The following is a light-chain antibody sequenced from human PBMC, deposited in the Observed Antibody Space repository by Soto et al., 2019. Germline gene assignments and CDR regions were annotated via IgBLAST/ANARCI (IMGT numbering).Light chain of an antibody. V-gene: IGKV1-5*01. Sequence: IRMTQSPSTLSASVGDRVTVTCRASDNIFTYVAWYQHRAGGAPNLLIFDASTLQSGVPPRFSGGGSGTDFTLTINGLQPEDSASYYCQHYTLYSGPFGQGTRLEIK. CDR1: DNIFTY. CDR2: DAS. J-gene: IGKJ5*01. CDR3: QHYTLYSGP.